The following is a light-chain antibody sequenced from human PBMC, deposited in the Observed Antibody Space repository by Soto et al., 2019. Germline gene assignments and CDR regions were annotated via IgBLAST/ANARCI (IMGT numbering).Light chain of an antibody. J-gene: IGKJ1*01. CDR2: GAS. CDR1: QSVSSSY. CDR3: QQYGSPWT. Sequence: EIVLTQSPGTLSLSPGERATLSCRASQSVSSSYLAWYQQKPGQAPRLLIYGASSRATGIPDRFSSSGSGTDFTLTISRLEPEDFEVYYCQQYGSPWTFGQGTKVEIK. V-gene: IGKV3-20*01.